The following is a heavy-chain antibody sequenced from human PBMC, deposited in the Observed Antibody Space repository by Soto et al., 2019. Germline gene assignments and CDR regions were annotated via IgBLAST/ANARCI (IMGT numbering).Heavy chain of an antibody. CDR2: IWYDGSNK. D-gene: IGHD3-3*01. V-gene: IGHV3-33*01. J-gene: IGHJ6*03. CDR3: ARDTGFLEGRGGRYYYYMDV. CDR1: GFTFSSYG. Sequence: GSLRLSCAASGFTFSSYGMHWVRQAPGKGLEWVAVIWYDGSNKYYADSVKGRFTISRDNSKNTLYLQMNSLRAEDTAVYYCARDTGFLEGRGGRYYYYMDVWGKGTTVTVSS.